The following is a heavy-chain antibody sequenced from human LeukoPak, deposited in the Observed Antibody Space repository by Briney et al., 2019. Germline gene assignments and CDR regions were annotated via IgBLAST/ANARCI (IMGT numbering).Heavy chain of an antibody. V-gene: IGHV4-34*01. D-gene: IGHD5-24*01. CDR3: ARGRRWLQSFFDY. Sequence: SETLSLTCAVYGGSFSGYYWSWIRQPPGKGLEWIGEINHSGSTNYNPSLKGRVTISVDTSKNQFSLKLSTVTAADTAVYYCARGRRWLQSFFDYWGQGTLVTASS. J-gene: IGHJ4*02. CDR1: GGSFSGYY. CDR2: INHSGST.